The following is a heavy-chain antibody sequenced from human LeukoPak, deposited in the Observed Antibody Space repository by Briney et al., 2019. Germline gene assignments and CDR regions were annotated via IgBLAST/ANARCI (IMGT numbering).Heavy chain of an antibody. V-gene: IGHV1-2*06. CDR2: INPNSGDT. J-gene: IGHJ5*02. Sequence: ASVKVSCKASGYTFTVYYMYWVRQAPGQGLEWMGRINPNSGDTDYAQNFQGRVTMTRDTSISTAYMELTNLRSDDTAVYYCARGYCSGVTCYLVENWFDPWGQGTLVTVSS. D-gene: IGHD2-15*01. CDR3: ARGYCSGVTCYLVENWFDP. CDR1: GYTFTVYY.